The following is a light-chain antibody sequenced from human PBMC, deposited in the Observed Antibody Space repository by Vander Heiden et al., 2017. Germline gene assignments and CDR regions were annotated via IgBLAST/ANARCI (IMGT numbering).Light chain of an antibody. Sequence: QSALTQPPSVSGSPGQSTTISCTGTSGDIGGDNYASWYQQHPGKAPKLIIYDVSKRPSGVSKRFSGSKSGNTASLTISGLQAEDEADYYCSSYTSSSPGVFGGGTKLTVL. V-gene: IGLV2-14*01. CDR1: SGDIGGDNY. J-gene: IGLJ2*01. CDR3: SSYTSSSPGV. CDR2: DVS.